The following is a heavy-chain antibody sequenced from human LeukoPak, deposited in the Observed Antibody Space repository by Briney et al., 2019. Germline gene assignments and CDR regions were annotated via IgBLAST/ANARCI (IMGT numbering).Heavy chain of an antibody. CDR1: GFTFSSDW. CDR3: ARDPGIAAAGTFYYYGMDV. CDR2: IKEDGNEK. V-gene: IGHV3-7*01. D-gene: IGHD6-13*01. Sequence: GGSLRLSCAASGFTFSSDWMSWVRQAPGKGLEWVANIKEDGNEKYFVDSVKGRFTISRDNAKNSLYLQMNSLRAEDTGVYYCARDPGIAAAGTFYYYGMDVWGQGTTVTVSS. J-gene: IGHJ6*02.